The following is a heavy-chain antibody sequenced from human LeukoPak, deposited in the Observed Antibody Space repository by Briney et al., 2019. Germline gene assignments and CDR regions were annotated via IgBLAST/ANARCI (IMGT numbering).Heavy chain of an antibody. CDR3: ARDSSGSQGLGYYYYYYMDV. CDR1: SGSISSSSYY. J-gene: IGHJ6*03. CDR2: IYYSGST. Sequence: PSETLSLTCALSSGSISSSSYYWGWIRQPPGKGLEWIGSIYYSGSTNYNPSLKSRVTISVDTSKNQFSLKLSSVTAADTAVYYCARDSSGSQGLGYYYYYYMDVWGKGTTVTVSS. D-gene: IGHD1-26*01. V-gene: IGHV4-39*07.